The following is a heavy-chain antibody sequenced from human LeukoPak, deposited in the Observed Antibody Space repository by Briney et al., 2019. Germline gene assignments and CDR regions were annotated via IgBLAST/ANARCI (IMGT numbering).Heavy chain of an antibody. V-gene: IGHV3-48*04. J-gene: IGHJ4*01. D-gene: IGHD2-2*01. CDR1: GFTFSDYS. CDR3: ARDTRGESDY. CDR2: ISTSSSTI. Sequence: PGGSLRLSCAASGFTFSDYSMNWVRQAPGKGLEWVSYISTSSSTIYYADSVKGRFTISRDNAKNSLYLQMNSLRAEDTAMYYCARDTRGESDYWGHGTLVTVSS.